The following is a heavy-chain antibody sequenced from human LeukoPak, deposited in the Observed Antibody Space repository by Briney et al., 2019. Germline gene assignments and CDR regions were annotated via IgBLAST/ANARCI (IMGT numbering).Heavy chain of an antibody. CDR1: GFTVSSNY. J-gene: IGHJ4*02. CDR2: IDFDGSRI. V-gene: IGHV3-74*01. CDR3: AKGDYHGSGSPRGYNFDY. D-gene: IGHD3-10*01. Sequence: GGSLRLSCAASGFTVSSNYMSWVRQAPGKGLEWVSRIDFDGSRIVYADFVKGRFTISRDNAKNTLYLQMNSLRAEDTAVYYCAKGDYHGSGSPRGYNFDYWGQGTLVTVSS.